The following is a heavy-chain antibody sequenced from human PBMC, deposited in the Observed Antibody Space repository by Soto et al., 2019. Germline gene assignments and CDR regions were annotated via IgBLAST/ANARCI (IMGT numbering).Heavy chain of an antibody. V-gene: IGHV1-18*01. Sequence: ASVKVSCKASGYIFTSNDITCVRQAPGQGLEWMGWIRVRNGDTHYAPKFRGRVTVTRDTSTSTAYMELRSLRSDDTAVYYCARESRTWVDGVIGPGDYWGQGTLVTVSS. CDR2: IRVRNGDT. D-gene: IGHD3-10*01. J-gene: IGHJ4*02. CDR1: GYIFTSND. CDR3: ARESRTWVDGVIGPGDY.